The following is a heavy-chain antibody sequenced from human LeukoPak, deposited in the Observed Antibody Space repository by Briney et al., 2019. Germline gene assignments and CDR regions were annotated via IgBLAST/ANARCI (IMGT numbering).Heavy chain of an antibody. CDR2: ISGSGGST. J-gene: IGHJ6*03. Sequence: GGSLRLSCAASGFSFSSYAMSWVRQAPGKGLEWVSAISGSGGSTYYADSVKGRFTISRDNSKNTLYLQMNSLRAEDTAVYYCARNYGSGSYYTGSYYYYMDVWGKGTTVTISS. CDR1: GFSFSSYA. CDR3: ARNYGSGSYYTGSYYYYMDV. V-gene: IGHV3-23*01. D-gene: IGHD3-10*01.